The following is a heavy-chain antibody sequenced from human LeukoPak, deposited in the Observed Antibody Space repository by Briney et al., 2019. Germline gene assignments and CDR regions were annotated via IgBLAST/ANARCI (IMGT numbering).Heavy chain of an antibody. J-gene: IGHJ4*02. V-gene: IGHV3-23*01. CDR2: ISGSGGST. Sequence: PRGSLRLSCAASGFTFSSYAMSWVRQAPGKGLEWVSAISGSGGSTYYADSVKGRFTISRDNSKNTLYLQMNSLRAEDTAVYYCAKEDPEQWLETLPIYYFDYWGQGTLVTVSS. D-gene: IGHD6-19*01. CDR1: GFTFSSYA. CDR3: AKEDPEQWLETLPIYYFDY.